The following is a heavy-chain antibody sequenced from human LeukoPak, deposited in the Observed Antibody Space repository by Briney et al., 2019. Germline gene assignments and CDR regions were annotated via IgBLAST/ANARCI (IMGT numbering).Heavy chain of an antibody. J-gene: IGHJ4*02. CDR1: GGTFSTHA. CDR2: IVPILGTA. D-gene: IGHD6-13*01. Sequence: ASVTVSCKASGGTFSTHAISWVRQAPGQGLEWVGRIVPILGTANYAQNFQGRVTITADRSTTTAYMELSSLRSEDTAVYYCARVPQGSSWPYYFDYWGQGTLVTVSS. CDR3: ARVPQGSSWPYYFDY. V-gene: IGHV1-69*04.